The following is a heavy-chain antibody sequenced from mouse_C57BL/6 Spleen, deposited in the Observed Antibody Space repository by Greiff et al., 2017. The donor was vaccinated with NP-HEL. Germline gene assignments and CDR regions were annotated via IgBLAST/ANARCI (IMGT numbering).Heavy chain of an antibody. J-gene: IGHJ3*01. V-gene: IGHV1-26*01. CDR3: ARPPFYYDYVWFAY. Sequence: EVQLQQSGPELVKPGASVKISCKASGYTFTDYYMNWVKQSHGKSLEWIGDINPNNGGTSYNQKFKGKATLTVDKSSSTAYMELRSLTSEDSAVYYCARPPFYYDYVWFAYWGQGTLVTVSA. CDR1: GYTFTDYY. D-gene: IGHD2-4*01. CDR2: INPNNGGT.